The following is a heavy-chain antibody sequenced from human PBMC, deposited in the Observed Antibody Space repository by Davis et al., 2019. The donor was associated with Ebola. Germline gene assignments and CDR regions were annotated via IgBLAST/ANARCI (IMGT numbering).Heavy chain of an antibody. V-gene: IGHV3-33*08. CDR2: IWYDGSNK. CDR1: GFTFSTYW. Sequence: GESLKISCAASGFTFSTYWMTWVRQAPGKGLEWVAVIWYDGSNKYYADSVKGRFTISRDNSKNTLYLQMNSLRAEDTAVYYCARIGYWGQGTLVTVSS. CDR3: ARIGY. J-gene: IGHJ4*02.